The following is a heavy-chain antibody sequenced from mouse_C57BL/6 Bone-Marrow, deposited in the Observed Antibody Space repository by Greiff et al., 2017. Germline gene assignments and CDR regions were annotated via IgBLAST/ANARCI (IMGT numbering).Heavy chain of an antibody. Sequence: VQLKESGPVLVKPGASVKMSCKASGYTFTDYYMNWVKQSHGKSLEWIGDINPYNGGTNYNQKFKGKATLTADKSSSTASLELNSLTSEDSAVYCGAKGAAQARGLAYWGQGTLVTVSA. CDR2: INPYNGGT. J-gene: IGHJ3*01. V-gene: IGHV1-19*01. CDR3: AKGAAQARGLAY. CDR1: GYTFTDYY. D-gene: IGHD3-2*02.